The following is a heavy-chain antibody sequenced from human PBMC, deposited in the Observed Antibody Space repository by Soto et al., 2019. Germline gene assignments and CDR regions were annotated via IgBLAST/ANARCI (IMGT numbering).Heavy chain of an antibody. Sequence: GGSLRLSCAVSGFSLNNYWMHWVRQRPGKGLVWVARIYRDGTTSYADSVKGRFTISGDNAKNTVSLQMNSLKDEDTAVYYCMRGNTGYGNFDYWGQGTLVTVSS. D-gene: IGHD5-12*01. CDR2: IYRDGTT. CDR1: GFSLNNYW. V-gene: IGHV3-74*01. J-gene: IGHJ4*02. CDR3: MRGNTGYGNFDY.